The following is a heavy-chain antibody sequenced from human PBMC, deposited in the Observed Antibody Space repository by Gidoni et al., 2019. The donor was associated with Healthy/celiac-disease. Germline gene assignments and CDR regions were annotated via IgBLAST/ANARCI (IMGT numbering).Heavy chain of an antibody. CDR2: IIPIFGTA. Sequence: QVQLVQSGAAVKKPGSSVTVPCKASGGTFSRYAISWVRQAPGQGLECMGGIIPIFGTANYAQKCQGRVTINADKSTSTAYMEVSSLRSEDTAVYYCASGYGGNLATPPFDYWGQGTLVTVSS. J-gene: IGHJ4*01. V-gene: IGHV1-69*06. CDR3: ASGYGGNLATPPFDY. CDR1: GGTFSRYA. D-gene: IGHD4-17*01.